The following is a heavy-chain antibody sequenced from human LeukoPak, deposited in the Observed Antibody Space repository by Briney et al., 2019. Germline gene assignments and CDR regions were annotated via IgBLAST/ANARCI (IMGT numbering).Heavy chain of an antibody. CDR3: AREGGGGLFDY. CDR2: IYYSGST. Sequence: PSETLSLTCTVSGGSISSGDYYWSWIRQPPGTGLEWIGYIYYSGSTYYNPSLKSRVTISVDTSKNQFSLKLSSVTAADTAVYYCAREGGGGLFDYWGQGTLVTVSS. J-gene: IGHJ4*02. D-gene: IGHD2-15*01. CDR1: GGSISSGDYY. V-gene: IGHV4-30-4*01.